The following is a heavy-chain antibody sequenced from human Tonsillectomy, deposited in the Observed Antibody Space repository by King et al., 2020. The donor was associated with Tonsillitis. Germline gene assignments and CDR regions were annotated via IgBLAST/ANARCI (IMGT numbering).Heavy chain of an antibody. Sequence: AQLVQSGAEVKKPGAAVKVSCKASGYTFTTYYMHWVRQDPGQGLEWMGIINPSGGGTAYAQKFQGRGTMTRDTSTSTVYMELRSLRSEDTATYYCARGGYDSSGYSGFWWGQGTLVTVSS. V-gene: IGHV1-46*01. CDR3: ARGGYDSSGYSGFW. CDR1: GYTFTTYY. CDR2: INPSGGGT. J-gene: IGHJ4*02. D-gene: IGHD3-22*01.